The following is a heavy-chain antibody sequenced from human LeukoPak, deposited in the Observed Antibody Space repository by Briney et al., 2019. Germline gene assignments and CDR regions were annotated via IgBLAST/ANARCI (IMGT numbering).Heavy chain of an antibody. J-gene: IGHJ4*02. CDR2: IIPIFGTA. Sequence: ASVKVSCKASGGTFSSYAISWVRQAPGQGLEWMGGIIPIFGTANYAQKFQGRVTITADKSTSTAYMELSSLRSDDTAVYYCARDGSDTAMVTFVYWGQGTLVTVSS. V-gene: IGHV1-69*06. CDR3: ARDGSDTAMVTFVY. CDR1: GGTFSSYA. D-gene: IGHD5-18*01.